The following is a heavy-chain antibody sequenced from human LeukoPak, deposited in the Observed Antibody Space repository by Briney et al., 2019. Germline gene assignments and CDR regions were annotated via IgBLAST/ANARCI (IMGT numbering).Heavy chain of an antibody. CDR3: ARVSGYSSGGGWFDP. V-gene: IGHV1-18*04. Sequence: ASVQVSCKASGYTFTGYYMHWVRQAPGQGLEWMGWISAYNGNTNYAQKLQGRVTMTTDTSTSTAYMELRSLRSDDTAVYYCARVSGYSSGGGWFDPWGQGTLVTVSS. D-gene: IGHD6-19*01. CDR1: GYTFTGYY. J-gene: IGHJ5*02. CDR2: ISAYNGNT.